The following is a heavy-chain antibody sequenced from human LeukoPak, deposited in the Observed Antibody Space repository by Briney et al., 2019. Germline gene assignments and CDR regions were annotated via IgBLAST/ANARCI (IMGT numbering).Heavy chain of an antibody. V-gene: IGHV4-38-2*01. D-gene: IGHD3-3*01. CDR3: ARSDRITILGVPHPGYSDF. CDR2: IYHSGNT. J-gene: IGHJ4*02. CDR1: GYSITTGFY. Sequence: SETLSLTCGVSGYSITTGFYWGWIRQPPGKGLEWIGSIYHSGNTYYNSSLKSRVTISVDTSKNQFSLKLRSVTATDTAVFYCARSDRITILGVPHPGYSDFWGQGILVTVSS.